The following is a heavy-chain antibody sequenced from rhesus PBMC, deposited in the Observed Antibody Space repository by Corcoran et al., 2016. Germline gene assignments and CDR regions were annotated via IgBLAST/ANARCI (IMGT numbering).Heavy chain of an antibody. CDR3: ERVHGGTYDY. J-gene: IGHJ4*01. V-gene: IGHV2S1*01. Sequence: QVTLKESGPALVKPTQTLTLTCTFSGFSLSTSAMGVGWIRQPPGKALEWLAIIYWDDDKYYTPSLRNTLTLSKDTSRNQVVLRMTNMDPVKTATYYCERVHGGTYDYWGQGVLVTVSS. CDR2: IYWDDDK. CDR1: GFSLSTSAMG. D-gene: IGHD1-1*01.